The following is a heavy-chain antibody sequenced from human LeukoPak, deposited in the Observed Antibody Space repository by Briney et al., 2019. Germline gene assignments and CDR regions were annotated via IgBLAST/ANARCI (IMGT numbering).Heavy chain of an antibody. CDR2: IWYDGSK. V-gene: IGHV3-33*01. CDR3: ARGPWGYGGNLYNWCDP. CDR1: GFPFSSYG. J-gene: IGHJ5*02. D-gene: IGHD4-23*01. Sequence: GGSLRLSCAASGFPFSSYGLLWVRQAPGKGLEWVAVIWYDGSKYYADSVKGRFTISRDNSKNTLYLQMNSLRADDTAVYYCARGPWGYGGNLYNWCDPWGRGTGVSVLS.